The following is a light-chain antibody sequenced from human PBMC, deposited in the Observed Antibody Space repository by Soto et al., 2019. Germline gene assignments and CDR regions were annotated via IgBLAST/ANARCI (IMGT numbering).Light chain of an antibody. CDR1: QGISSA. CDR2: DAS. J-gene: IGKJ1*01. V-gene: IGKV1-13*02. Sequence: AIQLTQSPSSLSASVGDRVTITCRASQGISSALVWYQQKVGKAPKALIYDASSLESGVPSRFSGTGSGTVFTLSISSLQPEDFATYYCQQFNSYPWTFGQGTKVEIK. CDR3: QQFNSYPWT.